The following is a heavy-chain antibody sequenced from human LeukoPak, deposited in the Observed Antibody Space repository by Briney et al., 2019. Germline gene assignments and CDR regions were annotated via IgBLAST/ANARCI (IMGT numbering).Heavy chain of an antibody. V-gene: IGHV3-30*01. CDR1: GFTFSSSW. J-gene: IGHJ5*02. CDR3: ARGNLPDYDFWSGYLNWFDP. Sequence: GGSLRLSCAASGFTFSSSWMHWVRQAPGKGLEWVAVISYDGSNKYYADSVKGRFTISRDNSKNTLYLQMNSLRAEDTAVYYCARGNLPDYDFWSGYLNWFDPWGQGTLVTVSS. D-gene: IGHD3-3*01. CDR2: ISYDGSNK.